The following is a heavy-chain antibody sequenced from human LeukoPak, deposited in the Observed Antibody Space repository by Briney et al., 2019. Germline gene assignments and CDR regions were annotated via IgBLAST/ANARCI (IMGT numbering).Heavy chain of an antibody. CDR1: GFTFNNYA. CDR3: ARAPVTSCRGAYCYPFDY. V-gene: IGHV3-53*01. Sequence: GGSLRLSCAASGFTFNNYAMSWVRQAPGKGLEWVSVIYSGGSTYYADSVKGRFTISRDNSKNTLDLQMNSLRAEDTAVYYCARAPVTSCRGAYCYPFDYWGQGTLVTVSS. D-gene: IGHD2-21*01. J-gene: IGHJ4*02. CDR2: IYSGGST.